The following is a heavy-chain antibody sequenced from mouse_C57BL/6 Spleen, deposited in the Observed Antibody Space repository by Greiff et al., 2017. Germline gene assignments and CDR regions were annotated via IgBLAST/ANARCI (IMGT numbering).Heavy chain of an antibody. CDR1: GFTFTDYY. CDR2: IRNKANGYTT. J-gene: IGHJ4*01. Sequence: EVMLVQSGGGLVQPGGSLSISCAASGFTFTDYYMSWVRQPPGKALEWLGFIRNKANGYTTEYSVSVKGRFTNSIDTSQSILYLQMNALRAEDSATYYCARYIPPLAMDYWGQGTSVTVSS. CDR3: ARYIPPLAMDY. V-gene: IGHV7-3*01.